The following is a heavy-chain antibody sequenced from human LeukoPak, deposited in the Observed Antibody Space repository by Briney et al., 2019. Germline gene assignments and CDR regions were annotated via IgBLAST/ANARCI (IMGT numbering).Heavy chain of an antibody. CDR1: GGSISTTNYY. J-gene: IGHJ4*02. CDR3: ARELGGHIYGSGSHDY. D-gene: IGHD3-10*01. V-gene: IGHV4-39*07. Sequence: SETLSLTCTVSGGSISTTNYYWGWIRQSPGKGLEWFGCVYYSGSTYYNPSLKSRVTISVDTSQNQFSLQLTSVTAADTAVYYCARELGGHIYGSGSHDYWGQGTLVTVSS. CDR2: VYYSGST.